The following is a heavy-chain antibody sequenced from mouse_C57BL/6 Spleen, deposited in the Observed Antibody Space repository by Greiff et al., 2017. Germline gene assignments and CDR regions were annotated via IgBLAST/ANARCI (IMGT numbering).Heavy chain of an antibody. Sequence: VQLQQPGPELVKPGASVKMSCKASGYIFTDYNMHWVKQSHGKSLEWIGYINPYNGGTSYNQKFKGKATLTVNKSSSTAYMELRSLTSEDSAVYYCARDWDSDYWGQGTTLTVSA. CDR1: GYIFTDYN. CDR3: ARDWDSDY. J-gene: IGHJ2*01. V-gene: IGHV1-22*01. D-gene: IGHD4-1*01. CDR2: INPYNGGT.